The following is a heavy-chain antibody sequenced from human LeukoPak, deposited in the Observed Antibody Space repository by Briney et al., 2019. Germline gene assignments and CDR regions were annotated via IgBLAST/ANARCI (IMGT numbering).Heavy chain of an antibody. CDR2: IYSGGST. CDR3: ARDGGSGWSSAFLDR. V-gene: IGHV3-53*01. D-gene: IGHD6-19*01. Sequence: GGSLRLSCAASGFSVSVNYMSWVRQAPGKGLEWVSVIYSGGSTDYADSVKGRFTISRDNSKNTLYLQMSSLRAEDTALYYCARDGGSGWSSAFLDRWGQGTLVTVSS. CDR1: GFSVSVNY. J-gene: IGHJ4*02.